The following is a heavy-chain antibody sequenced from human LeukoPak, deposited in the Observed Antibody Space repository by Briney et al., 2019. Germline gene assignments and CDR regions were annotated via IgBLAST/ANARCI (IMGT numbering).Heavy chain of an antibody. CDR1: GFIFSSYW. D-gene: IGHD2-2*01. J-gene: IGHJ4*02. CDR2: VNPDGNEK. V-gene: IGHV3-7*04. Sequence: GGSLRLSCAASGFIFSSYWMSWVRQAPGKGLEWVAKVNPDGNEKYYVDSVRGRFIISKDNPKNSVYLQMDSLKAEDTAVYYCARGQYQLLWGKGALIIVSS. CDR3: ARGQYQLL.